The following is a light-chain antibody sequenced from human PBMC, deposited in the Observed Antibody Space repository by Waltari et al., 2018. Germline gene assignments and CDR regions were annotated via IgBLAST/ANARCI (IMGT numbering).Light chain of an antibody. CDR2: AAT. J-gene: IGKJ2*01. CDR1: EDMKFY. Sequence: DVQLTQSPSFLSASVGDRAVITCRASEDMKFYLAWYQQKPGRVPRLLVYAATTLQSGVPARLSGDASETEYTLTISSLQPEDSATYYCQHATGDPLFIFGQGTKLEIK. CDR3: QHATGDPLFI. V-gene: IGKV1-9*01.